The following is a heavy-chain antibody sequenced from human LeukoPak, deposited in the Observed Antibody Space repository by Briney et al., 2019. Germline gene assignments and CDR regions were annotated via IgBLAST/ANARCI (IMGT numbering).Heavy chain of an antibody. Sequence: VKPSETLSLTCTVSGGSISSYYWSWIRQPAGKGLEWIGRIYTSGSTNYNPSFKSRVTMSVDTSKNQFSLKLSSVTAADTAVYYCARGNPADYYYYMDVWGKGTTVTVSS. CDR3: ARGNPADYYYYMDV. D-gene: IGHD2-2*01. CDR1: GGSISSYY. CDR2: IYTSGST. J-gene: IGHJ6*03. V-gene: IGHV4-4*07.